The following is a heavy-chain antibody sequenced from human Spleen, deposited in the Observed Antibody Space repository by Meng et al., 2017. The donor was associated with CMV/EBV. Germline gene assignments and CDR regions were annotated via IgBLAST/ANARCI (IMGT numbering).Heavy chain of an antibody. CDR2: IIPILGIT. CDR1: GGTFSNSA. J-gene: IGHJ4*02. Sequence: SGGTFSNSAVTWVRLAPGQGLEWMGGIIPILGITNYAQKFHGRVTITADKSTGTAYMELASLRSEDTALYYCARAPRDGTTPYYFDYWGQGTLVTVSS. D-gene: IGHD1-1*01. V-gene: IGHV1-69*10. CDR3: ARAPRDGTTPYYFDY.